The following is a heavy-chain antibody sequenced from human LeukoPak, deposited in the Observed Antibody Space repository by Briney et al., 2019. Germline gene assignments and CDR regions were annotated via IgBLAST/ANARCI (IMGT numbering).Heavy chain of an antibody. CDR2: IYWNDDK. V-gene: IGHV2-5*01. J-gene: IGHJ5*02. Sequence: SGPTLVNPTQTLTLTCTFSGFSLSTSGVGVGWIHQPPGKALEWLALIYWNDDKRYSPSLKSRLTITKDTSKNQVVLTMTNMDPVDTATYYCAHSPPGIAAAGRFDPWGQGTLVTVSS. CDR1: GFSLSTSGVG. D-gene: IGHD6-13*01. CDR3: AHSPPGIAAAGRFDP.